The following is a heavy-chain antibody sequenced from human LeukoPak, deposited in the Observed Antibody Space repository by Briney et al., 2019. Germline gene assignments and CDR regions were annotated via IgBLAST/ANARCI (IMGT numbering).Heavy chain of an antibody. CDR2: ISSSSSTI. D-gene: IGHD3-22*01. CDR1: GFTFSSYS. V-gene: IGHV3-48*02. CDR3: ARDPHYYDSSGYFS. J-gene: IGHJ5*02. Sequence: PGGSLRLSCAASGFTFSSYSMNWVRQAPGKGLEWVSYISSSSSTIYYADSVKGRFTISRDNAKNSLYLQMNSLRDEDTAVYYCARDPHYYDSSGYFSWGQGTLVTVSS.